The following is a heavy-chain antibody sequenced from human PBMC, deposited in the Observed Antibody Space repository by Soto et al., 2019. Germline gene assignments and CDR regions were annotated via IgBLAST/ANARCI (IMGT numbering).Heavy chain of an antibody. V-gene: IGHV1-2*04. CDR2: INPNSGGT. Sequence: AALTFSCTASGYTFTGYYMHWVRQAPGQGLEWMGWINPNSGGTNYAQKFQGWVTMTRDTSISTAYMELSRLRSDDTAVYYCARDARNDYGDYVFDYWGQGTLVTVSS. CDR1: GYTFTGYY. J-gene: IGHJ4*02. D-gene: IGHD4-17*01. CDR3: ARDARNDYGDYVFDY.